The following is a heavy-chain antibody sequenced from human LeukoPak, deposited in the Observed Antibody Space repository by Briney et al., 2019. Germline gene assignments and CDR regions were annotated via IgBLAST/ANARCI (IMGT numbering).Heavy chain of an antibody. CDR3: RRGSGAFSPFGF. J-gene: IGHJ4*02. CDR1: GGSLLTTNW. V-gene: IGHV4-4*02. Sequence: KTSGTPSLTRALPGGSLLTTNWWSWARRPPGKGLEWIGKVHLSATSYYNPSLKSRVNLSNDKSNNQFPLMLTSVTAAATVYYYCRRGSGAFSPFGFWGQGTLVTVSS. CDR2: VHLSATS. D-gene: IGHD1-26*01.